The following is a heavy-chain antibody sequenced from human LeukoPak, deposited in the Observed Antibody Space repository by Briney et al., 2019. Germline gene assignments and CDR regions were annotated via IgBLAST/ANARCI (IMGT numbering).Heavy chain of an antibody. V-gene: IGHV5-10-1*01. CDR3: ARKLSPLDY. CDR1: GYSITSHW. D-gene: IGHD5-18*01. CDR2: IDPSDSYT. Sequence: GESLKISCKGSGYSITSHWISWVRQMPGKGLEWMGRIDPSDSYTNYNPSFQGHVTISVDKSINTAYLQWSSLKASDTAIYYCARKLSPLDYWGQGTLVTVSS. J-gene: IGHJ4*02.